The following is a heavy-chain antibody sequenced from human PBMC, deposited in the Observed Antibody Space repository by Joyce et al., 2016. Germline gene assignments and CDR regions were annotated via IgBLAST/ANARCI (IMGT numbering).Heavy chain of an antibody. CDR3: AREGDSGDFYVRDTDY. J-gene: IGHJ4*02. CDR2: IKPNGGST. Sequence: QVQLVQSGAEVKEPGASVTVSCEASGYTFTNYHMHWVRQAPGQGLEWMGMIKPNGGSTTYAQKFQGRVIMTSDTPTTTVYMVLSGLRFEDAAVYYFAREGDSGDFYVRDTDYWGQGTRVTVSS. CDR1: GYTFTNYH. D-gene: IGHD2-21*01. V-gene: IGHV1-46*01.